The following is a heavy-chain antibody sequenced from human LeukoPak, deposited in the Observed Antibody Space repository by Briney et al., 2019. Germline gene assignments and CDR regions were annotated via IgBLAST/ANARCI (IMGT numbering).Heavy chain of an antibody. CDR3: ARELGYCSSTSCYTSVEMATTEGLYFDL. V-gene: IGHV4-59*01. J-gene: IGHJ2*01. D-gene: IGHD2-2*02. Sequence: PSETLSLTCTVSGGSISSYYWSWIRQPPGKGLEWIGYICYSGSTNYNPSLKSRVTISVDTSKNQFSLKLSSVTAADTAVYYCARELGYCSSTSCYTSVEMATTEGLYFDLWGRGTLVTVSS. CDR1: GGSISSYY. CDR2: ICYSGST.